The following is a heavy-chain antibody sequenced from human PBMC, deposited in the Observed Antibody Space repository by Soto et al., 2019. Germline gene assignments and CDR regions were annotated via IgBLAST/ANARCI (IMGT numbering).Heavy chain of an antibody. D-gene: IGHD3-10*01. CDR1: GYTFTIYG. V-gene: IGHV1-18*01. CDR3: ARESDSAVPGYFDY. CDR2: ISAYNGNT. J-gene: IGHJ4*02. Sequence: ASVKVSCKASGYTFTIYGIIWVRQAPGQGLEWMGWISAYNGNTNYAQKLQGRVTMTTDTSTSTAYMELRSLRSDDTAVYYCARESDSAVPGYFDYWGQGTLVTVSS.